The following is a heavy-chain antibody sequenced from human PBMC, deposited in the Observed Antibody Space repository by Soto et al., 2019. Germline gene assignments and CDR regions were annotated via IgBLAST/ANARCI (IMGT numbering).Heavy chain of an antibody. V-gene: IGHV5-10-1*01. CDR3: ARSGYCSAGSCYHLDY. CDR1: GYSFSSSW. J-gene: IGHJ4*02. CDR2: IDPSDSYI. D-gene: IGHD2-15*01. Sequence: GESLKISCEAPGYSFSSSWISWVRQMPGKGLEWMGRIDPSDSYINYSPSFQGHITISADKSTTAAYLQWSSLKASDTAIYYCARSGYCSAGSCYHLDYWGQGTLVTVSS.